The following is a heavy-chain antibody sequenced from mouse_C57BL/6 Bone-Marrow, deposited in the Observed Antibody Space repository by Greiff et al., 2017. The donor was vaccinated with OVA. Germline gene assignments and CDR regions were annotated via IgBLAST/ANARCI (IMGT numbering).Heavy chain of an antibody. V-gene: IGHV1-81*01. CDR3: HYYGSSPDY. J-gene: IGHJ2*01. CDR2: IYPRSGNT. CDR1: GYTFTSYG. Sequence: QVHVKQSGAELARPGASVKLSCKASGYTFTSYGISWVKQRTGQGLEWVGEIYPRSGNTYYNEKFKGKATLTADKSSSTAYMELRSLTSEDSAVYFCHYYGSSPDYWGQGTTLTVSS. D-gene: IGHD1-1*01.